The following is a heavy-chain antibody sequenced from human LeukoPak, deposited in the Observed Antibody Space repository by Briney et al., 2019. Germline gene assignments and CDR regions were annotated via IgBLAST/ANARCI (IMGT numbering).Heavy chain of an antibody. Sequence: ASVKVSCKVSGYTLTELSMHWVRQAPGKGLEWMGGFDPEDGETIYAQKFQGRVTMTEDTSTDTAYMELSSLRSEDTAVCYCATGRQLWLRPPFDYWGQGTLVTVSS. V-gene: IGHV1-24*01. D-gene: IGHD5-18*01. CDR3: ATGRQLWLRPPFDY. J-gene: IGHJ4*02. CDR1: GYTLTELS. CDR2: FDPEDGET.